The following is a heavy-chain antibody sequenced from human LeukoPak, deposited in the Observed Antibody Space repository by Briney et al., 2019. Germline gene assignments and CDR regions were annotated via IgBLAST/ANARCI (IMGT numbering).Heavy chain of an antibody. J-gene: IGHJ5*02. CDR1: GYTFTSYD. Sequence: GASVKVSCKASGYTFTSYDINWVRQATGQGLEWMGWMNPNSGNTGYAQKFQGRVTITRNTSISTAYMELSSLRSEDTAVYYCASVPPRIAAASDLFDPWGQGTLVTVSS. V-gene: IGHV1-8*03. D-gene: IGHD6-13*01. CDR2: MNPNSGNT. CDR3: ASVPPRIAAASDLFDP.